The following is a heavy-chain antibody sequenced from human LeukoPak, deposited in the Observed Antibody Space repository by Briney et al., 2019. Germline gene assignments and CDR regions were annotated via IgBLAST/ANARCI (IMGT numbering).Heavy chain of an antibody. D-gene: IGHD3-3*01. CDR1: NFILSAYA. CDR2: LSGSGGNT. CDR3: AKAPHFDFWSGYSYYFDY. V-gene: IGHV3-23*01. J-gene: IGHJ4*02. Sequence: GGSLRLSSSASNFILSAYAMSWVRQAPGNGLNWVASLSGSGGNTYYAESVKGRFTISRDISRDTVYLQMNSLRAEDTAVYYCAKAPHFDFWSGYSYYFDYWGQGTLVTVSS.